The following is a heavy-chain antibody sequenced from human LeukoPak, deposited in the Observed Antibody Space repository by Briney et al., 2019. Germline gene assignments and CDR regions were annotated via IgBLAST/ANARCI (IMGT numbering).Heavy chain of an antibody. CDR2: IYNDGST. V-gene: IGHV3-53*01. CDR3: ARNILFAFDI. J-gene: IGHJ3*02. CDR1: GLTVSSSY. Sequence: GGSLRLSCAASGLTVSSSYMSWVRQAPGKGLEWVSIIYNDGSTYYADSMKGRFTISRDNSKNTLYLQVNSLRAEGAAMYYCARNILFAFDIWGQGTMVTVSS.